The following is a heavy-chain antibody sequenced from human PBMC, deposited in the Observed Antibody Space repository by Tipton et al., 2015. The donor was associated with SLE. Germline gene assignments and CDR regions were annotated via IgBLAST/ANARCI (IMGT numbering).Heavy chain of an antibody. CDR1: GGSISSSSYY. CDR2: IYYSGST. V-gene: IGHV4-61*05. Sequence: TLSLTCTVSGGSISSSSYYWSWIRQPPGKGLEWIGYIYYSGSTNYNPSLKSRVTISVDTSKNQFSLKLSSVTAADTAVYYCARQYSSSSYFDYWGQGTLVTVSS. J-gene: IGHJ4*02. CDR3: ARQYSSSSYFDY. D-gene: IGHD6-6*01.